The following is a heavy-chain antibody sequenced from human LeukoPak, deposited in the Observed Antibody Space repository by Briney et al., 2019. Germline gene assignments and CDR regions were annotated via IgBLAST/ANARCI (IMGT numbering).Heavy chain of an antibody. Sequence: PGGSLRLSCAASGFTVSSNYMSWVRQAPGKGLEWVSVIYSGGSTYYADSVKGRFTISRDNSKNTLYLQMNSLRVEDTAVYYCAKYCGGDCFRNFDSWGQGTLVTVSS. J-gene: IGHJ4*02. D-gene: IGHD2-21*02. CDR2: IYSGGST. CDR1: GFTVSSNY. CDR3: AKYCGGDCFRNFDS. V-gene: IGHV3-66*01.